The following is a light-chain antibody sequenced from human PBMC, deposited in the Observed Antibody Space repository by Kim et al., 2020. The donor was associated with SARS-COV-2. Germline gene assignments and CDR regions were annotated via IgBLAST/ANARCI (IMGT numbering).Light chain of an antibody. CDR1: NIGSKN. CDR3: QVWDSSNWV. Sequence: SYELTQPLSVSVALGQTARITWGGNNIGSKNVHWYQQKPGQAPVLVIYRDSNRPSGIPERFSGSNSGNTATLTISRAQAGDEADYYCQVWDSSNWVFGGGTQLTVL. CDR2: RDS. J-gene: IGLJ3*02. V-gene: IGLV3-9*01.